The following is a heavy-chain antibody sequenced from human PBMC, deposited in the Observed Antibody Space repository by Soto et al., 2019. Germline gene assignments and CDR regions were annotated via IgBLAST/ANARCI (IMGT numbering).Heavy chain of an antibody. CDR1: VFTFDDYA. J-gene: IGHJ3*02. CDR2: ISWNSGSI. Sequence: SLTLSCSAAVFTFDDYAMHWVRQAPGKGLDWVSGISWNSGSIGYADSVKGRFTISRDNAKNSLYLQMNSLSAEDTALYYCAKGSAIIVVVIAFDIWGQGTMVTVSS. D-gene: IGHD3-22*01. V-gene: IGHV3-9*01. CDR3: AKGSAIIVVVIAFDI.